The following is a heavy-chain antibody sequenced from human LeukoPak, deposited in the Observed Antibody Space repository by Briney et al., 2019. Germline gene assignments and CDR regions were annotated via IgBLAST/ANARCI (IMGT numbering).Heavy chain of an antibody. D-gene: IGHD1-26*01. CDR3: ARGRWEPWRCRFDL. J-gene: IGHJ5*02. CDR1: RGSLRGYY. CDR2: INHSRCT. Sequence: SETLSLSCALSRGSLRGYYSSWIRQPPGKGLEWSGEINHSRCTNYSPSLKSRVTISIDTSKNQLYLKLSTVTAADTAVYYCARGRWEPWRCRFDLGGWGNVVTVSA. V-gene: IGHV4-34*01.